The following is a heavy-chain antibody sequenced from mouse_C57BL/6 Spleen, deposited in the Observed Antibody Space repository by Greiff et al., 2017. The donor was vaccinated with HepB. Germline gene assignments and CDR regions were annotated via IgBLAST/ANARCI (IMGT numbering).Heavy chain of an antibody. CDR2: INPYNGGT. D-gene: IGHD1-1*01. V-gene: IGHV1-19*01. CDR1: GYTFTDYY. CDR3: AREGTVVALYAMDY. Sequence: EVQLQQSGPVLVKPGASVKMSCKASGYTFTDYYMNWVKQSHGKSLEWIGVINPYNGGTSYNQKFKGKATLTVDKSSSTADMELNSLTSEDSAVYYCAREGTVVALYAMDYWGQGTSVTVSS. J-gene: IGHJ4*01.